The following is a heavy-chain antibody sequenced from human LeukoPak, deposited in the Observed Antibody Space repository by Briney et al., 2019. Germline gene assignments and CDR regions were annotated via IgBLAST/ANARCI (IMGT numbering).Heavy chain of an antibody. J-gene: IGHJ4*02. V-gene: IGHV5-51*01. Sequence: GESLKISCKASGYSFTNYWIGWVRQMPGKGLEWMGIIYPGDSDTRYSPSFQGQVTISADKSINTAYLQWSSLKASDTAMYYCATEGIAVAGYFDYWGQGTLVTVCS. CDR1: GYSFTNYW. CDR3: ATEGIAVAGYFDY. CDR2: IYPGDSDT. D-gene: IGHD6-19*01.